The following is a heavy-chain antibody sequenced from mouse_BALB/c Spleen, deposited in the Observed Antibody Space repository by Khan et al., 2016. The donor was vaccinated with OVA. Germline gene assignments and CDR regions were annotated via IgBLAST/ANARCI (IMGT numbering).Heavy chain of an antibody. CDR2: ISYSGRT. CDR1: GYSITSDYA. V-gene: IGHV3-2*02. Sequence: EVKLLESGPGLVKPSQSLSLTCTVTGYSITSDYAWNWIRQFPGNKLEWMGYISYSGRTRYNPSLKSRISITRDTSRNQIFLQLNSVTTDDTATYYCARSVTITTVVATDFDYWGQGTTLTVSS. D-gene: IGHD1-1*01. J-gene: IGHJ2*01. CDR3: ARSVTITTVVATDFDY.